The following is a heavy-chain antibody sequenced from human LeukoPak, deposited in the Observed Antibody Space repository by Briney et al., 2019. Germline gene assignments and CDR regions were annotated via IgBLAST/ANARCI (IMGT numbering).Heavy chain of an antibody. D-gene: IGHD4-17*01. CDR1: GFNFNTYT. CDR3: VRGSYGAYDY. V-gene: IGHV3-21*01. Sequence: KSGGSLRLSCAASGFNFNTYTMNWVRQAPGKGLEWVSSISFDSSYIYYADAVHGRFTVSRDNAKYSLYLQMNSLRAEDTAVYYCVRGSYGAYDYWGQGSLVTVSS. J-gene: IGHJ4*02. CDR2: ISFDSSYI.